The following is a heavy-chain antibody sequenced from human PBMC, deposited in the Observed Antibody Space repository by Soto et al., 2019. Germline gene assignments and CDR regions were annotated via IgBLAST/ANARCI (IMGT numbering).Heavy chain of an antibody. V-gene: IGHV1-8*01. CDR1: GYTFTSYD. J-gene: IGHJ4*02. CDR3: AGGLDGSCTNFVCPLDY. D-gene: IGHD2-8*01. Sequence: QVQLVQSGAEVKKPGASVKVSCKASGYTFTSYDINWVRQATGQGLEWMGWMNPNSGNTGYAQKFQGRVTMTRNTSISTVYMALSSLGSEDTAVYYFAGGLDGSCTNFVCPLDYWGQGTLVTVSS. CDR2: MNPNSGNT.